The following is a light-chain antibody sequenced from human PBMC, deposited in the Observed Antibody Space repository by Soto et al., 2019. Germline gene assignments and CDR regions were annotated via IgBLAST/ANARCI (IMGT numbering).Light chain of an antibody. Sequence: EIVLTQSPATLSLSPGETATLSCRASQSVGNILAWYQHRPGQAPRLLISDASNRATGVPVRFSGSGSGTDFTLTINNLEPEVFAVYYCQQRSDWPLTFGGGTKVDIK. CDR2: DAS. CDR1: QSVGNI. J-gene: IGKJ4*01. V-gene: IGKV3-11*01. CDR3: QQRSDWPLT.